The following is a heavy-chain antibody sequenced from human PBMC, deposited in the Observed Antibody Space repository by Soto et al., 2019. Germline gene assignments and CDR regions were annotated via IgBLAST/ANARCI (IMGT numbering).Heavy chain of an antibody. CDR2: IIPILGIA. CDR1: GGTFSSYT. D-gene: IGHD3-10*01. Sequence: QVQLVQSGAEVKKPGSSVKVSCKASGGTFSSYTIIWVRQAPGQGLEWMGRIIPILGIANYAQKFQGRVTITADKSTSTAYMQLSSLRSEDTAVYYCASDSGNYYNDYWGQGTLFTVSS. V-gene: IGHV1-69*02. J-gene: IGHJ4*02. CDR3: ASDSGNYYNDY.